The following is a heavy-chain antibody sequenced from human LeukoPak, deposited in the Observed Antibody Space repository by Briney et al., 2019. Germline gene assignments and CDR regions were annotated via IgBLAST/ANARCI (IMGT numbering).Heavy chain of an antibody. D-gene: IGHD5-24*01. Sequence: PGRSLRLSCAASGFGFSDYGMPWVRQAPGKGLEWVAVISSNGINTYYVDSMKGRFTISRDNSKNTVYLQMSSVRAEDTAVYYCAKDHENWRWLDTWGQGTMVTVSS. CDR3: AKDHENWRWLDT. J-gene: IGHJ3*02. CDR2: ISSNGINT. CDR1: GFGFSDYG. V-gene: IGHV3-30*18.